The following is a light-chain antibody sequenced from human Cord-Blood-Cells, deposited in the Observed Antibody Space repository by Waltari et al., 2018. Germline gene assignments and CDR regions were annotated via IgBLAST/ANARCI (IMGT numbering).Light chain of an antibody. J-gene: IGKJ1*01. CDR1: QGISSY. CDR2: AAS. CDR3: QQYYSYPRT. Sequence: IRMIQSPSSYIALTGDRATITCRASQGISSYLAWYQQKPGKAPKLLIYAASTLQSGVPSRFSGSGSGTDFTLTISCLQSEDFATYYCQQYYSYPRTFGQGTKVEIK. V-gene: IGKV1-8*01.